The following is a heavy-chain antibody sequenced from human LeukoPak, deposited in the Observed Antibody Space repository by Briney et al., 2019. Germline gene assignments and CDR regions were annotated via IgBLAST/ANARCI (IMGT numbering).Heavy chain of an antibody. CDR1: GYNFTGCD. CDR3: ARGARISSSWYSSV. V-gene: IGHV1-2*02. J-gene: IGHJ4*02. CDR2: INPNSGGT. Sequence: ASVTVTCTASGYNFTGCDIHLVWQPPAPGLEWMGWINPNSGGTNYAEKVQGRLTMTTDTAKSTAYMELRSLRSDDTAVYYCARGARISSSWYSSVWGQGTLITVS. D-gene: IGHD2-2*01.